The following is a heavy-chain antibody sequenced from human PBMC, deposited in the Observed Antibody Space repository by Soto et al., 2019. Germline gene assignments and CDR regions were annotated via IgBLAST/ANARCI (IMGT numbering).Heavy chain of an antibody. J-gene: IGHJ4*02. Sequence: EVQLVESGGGLVQPGGSLRLSCSASGFTFSSYAMHWVRQAPGKGLEYVSAVSSNGGSTYYADSVKGRFTISRDNSKNKLYLQLSSLRPEDTGVYYCVRDRIAAATMGALNYWGQGTLVTVS. CDR1: GFTFSSYA. CDR3: VRDRIAAATMGALNY. V-gene: IGHV3-64D*06. D-gene: IGHD6-13*01. CDR2: VSSNGGST.